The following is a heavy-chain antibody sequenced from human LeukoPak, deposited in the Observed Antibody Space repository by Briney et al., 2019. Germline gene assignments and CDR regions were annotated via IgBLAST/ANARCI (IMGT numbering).Heavy chain of an antibody. V-gene: IGHV4-59*12. Sequence: SETLSLTCTVSGGSISSYSWSWIRQPPGKGLEWIGYIYSSGRTNHNPSLKSRVTISVDKSKNQFSLKLTSVTAADTAVYFCAEDSNIARFFIWGQGTLVTVSS. CDR2: IYSSGRT. CDR1: GGSISSYS. CDR3: AEDSNIARFFI. D-gene: IGHD4-11*01. J-gene: IGHJ4*02.